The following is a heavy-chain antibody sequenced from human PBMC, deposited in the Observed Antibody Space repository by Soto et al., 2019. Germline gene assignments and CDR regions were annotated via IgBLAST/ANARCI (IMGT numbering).Heavy chain of an antibody. CDR3: ANVPQIGCSYPIYLPFAY. CDR1: SYTFYIYA. V-gene: IGHV3-23*01. D-gene: IGHD5-18*01. CDR2: ISGRGGST. J-gene: IGHJ4*02. Sequence: GGSLSLSCAASSYTFYIYAVTGARQATEKGLEWVSAISGRGGSTYYADSVKGRFTISRDNSKNTLYLQMNSLRAEDTAVYYCANVPQIGCSYPIYLPFAYWGQGPLVTSPQ.